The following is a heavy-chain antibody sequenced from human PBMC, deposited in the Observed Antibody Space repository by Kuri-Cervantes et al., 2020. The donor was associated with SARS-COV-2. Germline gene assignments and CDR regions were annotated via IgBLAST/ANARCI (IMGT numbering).Heavy chain of an antibody. CDR3: ASGYSSGRRAFDI. V-gene: IGHV3-11*01. J-gene: IGHJ3*02. D-gene: IGHD6-19*01. CDR1: GFTFSDYY. CDR2: ISSSGSTI. Sequence: LSLTCAASGFTFSDYYMSWIRQAPGKGLEWVSYISSSGSTIYYADSVKGRFTISRDNAKNSLYLQMNSLRAEDTAVYYCASGYSSGRRAFDIWGQGTMVT.